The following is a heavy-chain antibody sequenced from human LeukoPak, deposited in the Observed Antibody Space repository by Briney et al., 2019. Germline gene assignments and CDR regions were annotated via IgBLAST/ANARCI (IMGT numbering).Heavy chain of an antibody. Sequence: GGSLRLSCAASGFTFSSYAMHWVRQAPGKGLEWVAVISYDGSNKYYADSVKGRFTISRDNSKNTLYLQMNSLRAEDTAVYYCARDSLWFGEATFDPWGQGTLVTVSS. CDR3: ARDSLWFGEATFDP. CDR1: GFTFSSYA. CDR2: ISYDGSNK. J-gene: IGHJ5*02. D-gene: IGHD3-10*01. V-gene: IGHV3-30*04.